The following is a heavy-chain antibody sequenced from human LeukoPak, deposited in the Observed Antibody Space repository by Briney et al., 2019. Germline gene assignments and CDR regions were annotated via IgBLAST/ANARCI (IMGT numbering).Heavy chain of an antibody. CDR3: AKAGPYDYGDYTYYFDY. V-gene: IGHV3-48*03. CDR1: GFTFSSYE. J-gene: IGHJ4*02. D-gene: IGHD4-17*01. CDR2: ISSSGSTI. Sequence: GGSLRLSCAASGFTFSSYEMNWVRQAPGKGLEWVSYISSSGSTIYYADSVKGRFTISRDNAKNSLYLQMNSLRAEDTAVYYCAKAGPYDYGDYTYYFDYWGQGTLVTVSS.